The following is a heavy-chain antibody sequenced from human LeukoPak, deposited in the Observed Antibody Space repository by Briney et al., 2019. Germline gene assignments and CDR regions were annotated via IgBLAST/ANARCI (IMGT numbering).Heavy chain of an antibody. CDR3: ATYRPVYSDSSGYYPDAFDI. Sequence: PGGSLRLSCAASGFTFSSYNMNWVRQAPGKGLEWVSSISSGSNYIYLADSLKGRFTISRDNSKNSLYLQMNSLRAEDTAMYYCATYRPVYSDSSGYYPDAFDIWGQGTMVTVSS. J-gene: IGHJ3*02. V-gene: IGHV3-21*01. CDR1: GFTFSSYN. CDR2: ISSGSNYI. D-gene: IGHD3-22*01.